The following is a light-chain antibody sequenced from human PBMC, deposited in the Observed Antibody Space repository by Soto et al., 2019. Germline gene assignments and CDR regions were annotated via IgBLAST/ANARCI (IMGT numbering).Light chain of an antibody. CDR2: DDS. CDR1: NIGVKT. J-gene: IGLJ7*01. CDR3: QVWAGGSDHWV. Sequence: SYELTQPPSLSVAPGQTAKITCGGDNIGVKTVNWYQQKPGQAPVLVLYDDSDRPSGIPERLSGSNSGNTATLTIGRVEAGDEADYYCQVWAGGSDHWVFGGGTQLTVL. V-gene: IGLV3-21*02.